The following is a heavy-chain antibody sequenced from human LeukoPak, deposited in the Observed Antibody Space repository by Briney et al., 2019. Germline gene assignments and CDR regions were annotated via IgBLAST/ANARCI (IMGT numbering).Heavy chain of an antibody. CDR2: INHSGST. V-gene: IGHV4-34*01. CDR3: ARVSPPLSGSYADY. Sequence: SETLSLTCAVYGGSFSGYYWSWIRQPPGKGLEWIGEINHSGSTTYNPSLKSRVTISVDTSKNQFSLKLSSVTAADTAVYYCARVSPPLSGSYADYWGQGTLVTVSS. CDR1: GGSFSGYY. J-gene: IGHJ4*02. D-gene: IGHD1-26*01.